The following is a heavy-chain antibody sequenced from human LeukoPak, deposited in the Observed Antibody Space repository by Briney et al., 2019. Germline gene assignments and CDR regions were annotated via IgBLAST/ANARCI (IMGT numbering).Heavy chain of an antibody. Sequence: QPGGSLRLSCAASGFTFSRYEMNWVRQAPGKGLEWVAVIPYDGSNKYYADSVKGRFTISRENSKNRLYLQMNSLRAEDTAVYYCARAEGYGGELDSWGQGTLVTVSS. D-gene: IGHD4-23*01. V-gene: IGHV3-30*04. CDR3: ARAEGYGGELDS. CDR1: GFTFSRYE. CDR2: IPYDGSNK. J-gene: IGHJ4*02.